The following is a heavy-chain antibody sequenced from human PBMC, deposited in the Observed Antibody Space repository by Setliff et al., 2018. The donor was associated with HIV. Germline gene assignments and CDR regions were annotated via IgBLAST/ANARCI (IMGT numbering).Heavy chain of an antibody. V-gene: IGHV3-23*01. CDR3: AKGGFRGVIITGDY. CDR2: INGNGDSI. Sequence: GGSLRLSCAASGFTFSSYSMSWVRQAPGKGLEWVSGINGNGDSIHYADSVKGRFTMSRDNSKNTLYLQMNSLRVEDTAVYYCAKGGFRGVIITGDYWGQGTLVTVSS. CDR1: GFTFSSYS. D-gene: IGHD3-10*01. J-gene: IGHJ4*02.